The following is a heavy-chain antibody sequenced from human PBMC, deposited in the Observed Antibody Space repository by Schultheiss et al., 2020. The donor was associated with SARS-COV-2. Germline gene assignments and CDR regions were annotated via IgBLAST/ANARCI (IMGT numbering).Heavy chain of an antibody. CDR3: ARARTIDSSGYLWEREFDY. V-gene: IGHV4-31*03. CDR1: GGSISSGSYY. CDR2: INHSGST. J-gene: IGHJ4*02. D-gene: IGHD3-22*01. Sequence: SQTLSLTCTVSGGSISSGSYYWSWIRQPPGKGLEWIGEINHSGSTNYNPSLKSRVTISVDTSKNQFSLKLSSVTAADTAVYYCARARTIDSSGYLWEREFDYWGQGTLVTVSS.